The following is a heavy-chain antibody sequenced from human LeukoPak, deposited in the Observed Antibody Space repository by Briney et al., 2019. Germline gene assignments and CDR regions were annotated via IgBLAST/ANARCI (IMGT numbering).Heavy chain of an antibody. CDR3: ARDRFRGIAAAGTTTHYYYGTDV. D-gene: IGHD6-13*01. V-gene: IGHV3-21*01. J-gene: IGHJ6*02. CDR1: GFTFSSYS. CDR2: ISSSSSYI. Sequence: GGSLRLSCAASGFTFSSYSMNWVRQAPGKGLEWVSSISSSSSYIYYADSVKGRFTISRDNAKNSLYLQMNSLRAEDTAVYYCARDRFRGIAAAGTTTHYYYGTDVWGQGTTVTVSS.